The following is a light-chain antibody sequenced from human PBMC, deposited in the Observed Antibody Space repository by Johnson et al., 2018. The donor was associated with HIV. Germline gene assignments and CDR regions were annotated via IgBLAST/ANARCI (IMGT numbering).Light chain of an antibody. CDR3: GTWDSSLSAGV. Sequence: VLTQPPSVSAAPGQKVTISCSGSSSNIGNNYVSWYQQLPGTAPKLLIYDNNKRPSGIPDRFSGSKSGTSATMGITGLQTGDEADYYCGTWDSSLSAGVFGTGTKVTVL. V-gene: IGLV1-51*01. CDR1: SSNIGNNY. J-gene: IGLJ1*01. CDR2: DNN.